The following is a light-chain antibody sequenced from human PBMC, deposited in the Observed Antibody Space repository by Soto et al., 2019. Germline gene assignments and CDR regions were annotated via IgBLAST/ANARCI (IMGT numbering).Light chain of an antibody. CDR3: QQYANSPFT. CDR1: QSVGPF. V-gene: IGKV3-20*01. CDR2: DAS. J-gene: IGKJ3*01. Sequence: EIVLTQSPGTLSLSPGGRASLSCRASQSVGPFLAWYQQKPGQAPRLLIYDASSRATGIPDRFSGSGSGTDFTLTISRLEPEDFAVYFCQQYANSPFTFGPGTKVDIK.